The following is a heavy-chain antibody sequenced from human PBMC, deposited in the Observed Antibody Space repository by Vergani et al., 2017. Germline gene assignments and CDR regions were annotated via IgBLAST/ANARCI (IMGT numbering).Heavy chain of an antibody. CDR3: ARVVTIFGVVIPNDAFDI. Sequence: QVQLVQSGAEVKKPVASVKVSCKASGYTFTSYGISWVRQAPGQGLEWMGWISAYNGNTNYAQKLQGRVTMTTDTSTSTAYMELRSLRSDDTAVYYCARVVTIFGVVIPNDAFDIWGQGTMVTVSS. D-gene: IGHD3-3*01. J-gene: IGHJ3*02. CDR2: ISAYNGNT. V-gene: IGHV1-18*01. CDR1: GYTFTSYG.